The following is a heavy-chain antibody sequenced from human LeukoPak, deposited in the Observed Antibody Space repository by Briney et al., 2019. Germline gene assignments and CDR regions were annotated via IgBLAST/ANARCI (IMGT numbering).Heavy chain of an antibody. D-gene: IGHD2-8*02. Sequence: PSETLSLTCTVSGGSISSYYWSWLRQPPGKGLEWIAYISDIGSINYNPSLKSRVTISLDTSKNRLSLKLRSVTAADTAVYYCAGHHPRNTVDFWGQGTLVTVSS. V-gene: IGHV4-59*08. CDR1: GGSISSYY. J-gene: IGHJ4*02. CDR2: ISDIGSI. CDR3: AGHHPRNTVDF.